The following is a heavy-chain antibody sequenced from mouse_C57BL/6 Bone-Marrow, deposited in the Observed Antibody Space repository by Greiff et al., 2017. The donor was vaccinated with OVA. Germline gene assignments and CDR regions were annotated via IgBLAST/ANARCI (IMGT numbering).Heavy chain of an antibody. CDR1: GYSFTSYY. V-gene: IGHV1-66*01. D-gene: IGHD1-1*01. CDR2: IYPGSGNT. J-gene: IGHJ1*03. Sequence: QVQLQQSGPELVKPGASVKISCKASGYSFTSYYIHWVKQRPGQGLEWIGWIYPGSGNTKYNEKFKGKATLTADTSSSTAYMQLSSLTSEDSSVYYCARGHYYGSSHWYFDVWGTGTTVTVSS. CDR3: ARGHYYGSSHWYFDV.